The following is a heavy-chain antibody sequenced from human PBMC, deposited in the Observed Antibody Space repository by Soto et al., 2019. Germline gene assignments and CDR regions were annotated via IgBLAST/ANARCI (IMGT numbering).Heavy chain of an antibody. CDR1: TDSITTSY. Sequence: QVHLQESGPGLVKPSETLSLTCTVSTDSITTSYWSWIRQPPGKGLEWIGYVYYSGSTNYNPSLKSRVTISIDTSKNQFSLKLSSVTAADTAVYYCASRRSGSDYGYIDYWGQGTLVTVSS. CDR3: ASRRSGSDYGYIDY. J-gene: IGHJ4*02. V-gene: IGHV4-59*01. CDR2: VYYSGST. D-gene: IGHD1-26*01.